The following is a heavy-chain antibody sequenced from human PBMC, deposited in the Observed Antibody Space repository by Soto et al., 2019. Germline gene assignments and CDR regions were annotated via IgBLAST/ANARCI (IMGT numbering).Heavy chain of an antibody. V-gene: IGHV3-7*01. CDR1: GFASWGVW. J-gene: IGHJ4*02. D-gene: IGHD2-15*01. CDR2: IKQDGSKA. Sequence: GGSLRLSCVPSGFASWGVWMSWVRQAPGKGLEWVANIKQDGSKAQYMESVRGRFTIARDNSKISVYLQMNSLSAEDTALYYCARDFYGGFSYGPGDSWGQGTLVTVSS. CDR3: ARDFYGGFSYGPGDS.